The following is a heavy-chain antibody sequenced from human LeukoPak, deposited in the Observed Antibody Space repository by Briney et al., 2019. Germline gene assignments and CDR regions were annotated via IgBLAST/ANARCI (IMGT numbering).Heavy chain of an antibody. CDR2: IKQDGSEK. Sequence: PGGSLRLSCAASGFTFSSYWMSWVRQAPGKGLEWVANIKQDGSEKYYVASVKGRFTISRDNAKNSLYLQMNSLRAEDTAVYYCARDSGLPYDFWSGYYYDYYYMDVWGKGTTVTVSS. CDR1: GFTFSSYW. D-gene: IGHD3-3*01. V-gene: IGHV3-7*01. J-gene: IGHJ6*03. CDR3: ARDSGLPYDFWSGYYYDYYYMDV.